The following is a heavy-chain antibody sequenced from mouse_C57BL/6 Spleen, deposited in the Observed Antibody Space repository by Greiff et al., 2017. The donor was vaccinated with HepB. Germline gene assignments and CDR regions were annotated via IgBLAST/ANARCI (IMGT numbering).Heavy chain of an antibody. CDR1: GFTFSSYA. Sequence: EVHLVESGGGLVKPGGSLKLSCAASGFTFSSYAMSWVRQTPEKRLEWVATISDGGSYTYYPDNVKGRFTISRDNAKNNLYLQMSHLKSEDTAMYYCARGEPHWYFDVWGTGTTVTVSS. CDR3: ARGEPHWYFDV. V-gene: IGHV5-4*01. CDR2: ISDGGSYT. J-gene: IGHJ1*03.